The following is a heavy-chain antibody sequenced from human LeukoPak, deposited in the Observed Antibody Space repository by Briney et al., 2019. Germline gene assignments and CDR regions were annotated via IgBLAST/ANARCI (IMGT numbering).Heavy chain of an antibody. CDR1: GYTLTGYY. V-gene: IGHV1-2*02. D-gene: IGHD6-6*01. J-gene: IGHJ4*02. CDR3: ARDSSKRIVRWCSSSLTFDY. Sequence: GASVKDSCKACGYTLTGYYMHWVRQAPGQGREWMGWINPKSGGTNYVQRLQGRVTMTRHTSIRADYMEPNRLTASHTHGCYCARDSSKRIVRWCSSSLTFDYGGQGTLVTVSS. CDR2: INPKSGGT.